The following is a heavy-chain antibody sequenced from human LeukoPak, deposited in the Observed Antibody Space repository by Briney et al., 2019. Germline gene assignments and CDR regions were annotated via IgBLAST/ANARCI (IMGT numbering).Heavy chain of an antibody. J-gene: IGHJ6*02. CDR3: AREWVAYYYGMDV. CDR2: IYYSGST. Sequence: SETLSLTCTVSGGSISSGDYYWSWIRQPPGKGLEWIGYIYYSGSTYYNPSLKSRVTISVDTSKNQFSLKLSSVTAADTAVYYCAREWVAYYYGMDVWGQGTTVTVSS. D-gene: IGHD1-26*01. CDR1: GGSISSGDYY. V-gene: IGHV4-30-4*01.